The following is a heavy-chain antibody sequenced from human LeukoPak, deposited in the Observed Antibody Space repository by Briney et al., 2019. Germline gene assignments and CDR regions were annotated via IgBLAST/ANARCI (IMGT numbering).Heavy chain of an antibody. CDR3: AKEGQTVAGNGYFDY. J-gene: IGHJ4*02. CDR2: ISGNSDST. V-gene: IGHV3-23*01. Sequence: QSGGSLRLSCAASGFIFTTYGMSWVRQAPGKRLEWVSAISGNSDSTYYADSMNGRFIISRDNSKNMLYLQMNSLRADDTAVYYCAKEGQTVAGNGYFDYWGQGTLVTVSS. D-gene: IGHD6-19*01. CDR1: GFIFTTYG.